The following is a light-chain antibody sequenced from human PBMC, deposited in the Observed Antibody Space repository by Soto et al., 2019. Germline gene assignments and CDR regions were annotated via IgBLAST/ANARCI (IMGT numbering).Light chain of an antibody. CDR2: GAS. CDR3: QQYNNWPPLT. Sequence: EIVMTQSPATLSVSPCEGATLSVRASQTVSTNLAWYQQKPGQAPRLIIYGASARATGIPARFSGSGSGTEFTLTISSLKPEDFAVYYCQQYNNWPPLTFGGGTKVDIK. CDR1: QTVSTN. J-gene: IGKJ4*01. V-gene: IGKV3-15*01.